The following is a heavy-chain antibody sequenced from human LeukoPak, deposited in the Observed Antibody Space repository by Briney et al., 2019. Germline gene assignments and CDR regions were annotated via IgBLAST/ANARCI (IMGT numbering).Heavy chain of an antibody. V-gene: IGHV5-51*01. CDR1: GYSFTNYW. CDR3: ARQSTIWGTCFDP. J-gene: IGHJ5*02. Sequence: GESLKISCKGSGYSFTNYWIGWVRQMPGKGLEWMGIIYPDDSNTKYSPSFQGLVTISADKSISTAYLQWSSLKASDTAMYYCARQSTIWGTCFDPWGQGTLVTVSS. D-gene: IGHD2-2*01. CDR2: IYPDDSNT.